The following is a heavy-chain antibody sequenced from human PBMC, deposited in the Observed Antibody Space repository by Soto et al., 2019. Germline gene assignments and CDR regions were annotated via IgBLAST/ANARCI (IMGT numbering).Heavy chain of an antibody. J-gene: IGHJ4*02. CDR1: GFTFSSYA. CDR3: ASLNCYDSSGYYYPFDY. CDR2: ISGSGGST. Sequence: EVQLLESGGGLVQPGGSLRLSCAASGFTFSSYAMSWVRQAPGKGLEWVSAISGSGGSTYYGDSVKGRFTISRDNSKNTLYLQMNSLRAEDTAVYYCASLNCYDSSGYYYPFDYWGQGTLVTVFS. V-gene: IGHV3-23*01. D-gene: IGHD3-22*01.